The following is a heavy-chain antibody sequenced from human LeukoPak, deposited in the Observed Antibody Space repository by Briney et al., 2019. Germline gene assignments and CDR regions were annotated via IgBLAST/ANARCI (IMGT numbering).Heavy chain of an antibody. Sequence: SETLSLTCTVSGGSVSSGSYYWSWIRQPPGKGLEWIGEINHSGSTNYNPSLKSRVTISVDTSKNQFSLKLSSVTAADTAVYYCARGGSYYDSSGYSYYGMDVWGQGTTVTVSS. V-gene: IGHV4-39*07. J-gene: IGHJ6*02. D-gene: IGHD3-22*01. CDR2: INHSGST. CDR3: ARGGSYYDSSGYSYYGMDV. CDR1: GGSVSSGSYY.